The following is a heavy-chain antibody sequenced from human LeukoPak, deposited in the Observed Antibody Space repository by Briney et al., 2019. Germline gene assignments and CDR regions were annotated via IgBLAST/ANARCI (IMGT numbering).Heavy chain of an antibody. D-gene: IGHD4-23*01. Sequence: PGGSLTLSCAASGFTFSSYWMSWVRQAPGKGLEWVANIKEDGSKKNYVDSVKGRFTISRDNARNSLYLQMNSLRAEDTAVYYCARLPISGGNFDYWGQGTLVTVSS. V-gene: IGHV3-7*01. J-gene: IGHJ4*02. CDR1: GFTFSSYW. CDR2: IKEDGSKK. CDR3: ARLPISGGNFDY.